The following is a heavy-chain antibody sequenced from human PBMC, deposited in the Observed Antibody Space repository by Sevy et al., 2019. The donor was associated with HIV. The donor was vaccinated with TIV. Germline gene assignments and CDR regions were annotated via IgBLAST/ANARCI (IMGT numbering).Heavy chain of an antibody. CDR1: GFTFSSYA. Sequence: GGSLRLSCAASGFTFSSYAMSWVRQAPGKELEWVSAISGSGGSTYYADSVKGRFTISRDNSKNTLYLQMNSLRAEDTAVYYCAKVGLAYCGGDCYSKARGYFQHWGQGTLVTVSS. V-gene: IGHV3-23*01. J-gene: IGHJ1*01. CDR3: AKVGLAYCGGDCYSKARGYFQH. D-gene: IGHD2-21*02. CDR2: ISGSGGST.